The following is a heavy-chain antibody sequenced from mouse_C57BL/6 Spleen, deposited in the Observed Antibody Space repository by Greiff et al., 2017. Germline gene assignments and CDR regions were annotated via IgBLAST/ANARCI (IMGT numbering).Heavy chain of an antibody. CDR3: ARNERDYYASYYFDY. Sequence: QVQLQQSGPGLVAPSQSLSITCTVSGFSLTSYAISWVRQPPGKGLEWLGVIWTGGGTNYNSALKSRLSISKDNSKSQVFLKMNSLQTDDTARYYCARNERDYYASYYFDYWGQGTTLTVSS. V-gene: IGHV2-9-1*01. D-gene: IGHD1-1*01. J-gene: IGHJ2*01. CDR1: GFSLTSYA. CDR2: IWTGGGT.